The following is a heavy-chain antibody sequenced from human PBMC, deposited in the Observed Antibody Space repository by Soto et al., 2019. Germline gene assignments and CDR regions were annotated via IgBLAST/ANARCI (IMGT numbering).Heavy chain of an antibody. CDR2: ISANGAGT. Sequence: EVQLLESGGGLVQPGGSLRLSCVASGFTLSSYAMGWVRQAPGKGLEWVSAISANGAGTYYADSVKGRFTISRDNSKNTLYLQMRALGAEDTAVYFCATDRCAPSTCFFDYWGQGTLVTVSS. J-gene: IGHJ4*02. V-gene: IGHV3-23*01. CDR1: GFTLSSYA. D-gene: IGHD2-21*01. CDR3: ATDRCAPSTCFFDY.